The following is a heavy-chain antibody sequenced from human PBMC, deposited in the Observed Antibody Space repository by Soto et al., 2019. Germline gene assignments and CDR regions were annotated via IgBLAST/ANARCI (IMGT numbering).Heavy chain of an antibody. CDR1: GYSFTSYW. CDR3: ARHRGYSYGYIDAFDI. V-gene: IGHV5-51*01. J-gene: IGHJ3*02. D-gene: IGHD5-18*01. Sequence: GESLKISCKGSGYSFTSYWIGWVRQMPGKGLEWMGIIYPGDSDTRYSPSFQGQVTISADKSISTAYLQWSSLKASDTAMYYCARHRGYSYGYIDAFDIWGQGTMVTVSS. CDR2: IYPGDSDT.